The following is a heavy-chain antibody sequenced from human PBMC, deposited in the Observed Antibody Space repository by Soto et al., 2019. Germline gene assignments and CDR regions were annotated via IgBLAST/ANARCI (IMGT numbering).Heavy chain of an antibody. CDR2: IKPDGSEK. Sequence: EVQLVESGGGLVQPGGSLRLSCVASGFTFSTYWMSWVRQAPGKGLEWVANIKPDGSEKWYVDSVKGRFTISRDNAKNSLYLQMNGLRAEDTAVYYCARGDYYDTSGPFSDAFDIWGQGTMVTVSS. CDR3: ARGDYYDTSGPFSDAFDI. J-gene: IGHJ3*02. V-gene: IGHV3-7*04. D-gene: IGHD3-22*01. CDR1: GFTFSTYW.